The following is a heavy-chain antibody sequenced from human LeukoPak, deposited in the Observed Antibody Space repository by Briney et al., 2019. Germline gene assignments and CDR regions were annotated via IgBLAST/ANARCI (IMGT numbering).Heavy chain of an antibody. V-gene: IGHV3-30*04. J-gene: IGHJ4*02. CDR2: ISYDVSNK. CDR1: GFTFSSYA. Sequence: GGSLRLSCAAAGFTFSSYAMHWVRQAPGKGLGWLAVISYDVSNKYYTDSVKGRFTILRGNFKKTLYLQMDSLRGEDKAVYYWARDHTPNYYDRSGLDYWGQGTLVTVSS. D-gene: IGHD3-22*01. CDR3: ARDHTPNYYDRSGLDY.